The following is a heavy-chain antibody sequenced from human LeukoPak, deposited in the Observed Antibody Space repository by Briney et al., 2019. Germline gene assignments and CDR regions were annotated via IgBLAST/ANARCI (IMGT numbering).Heavy chain of an antibody. CDR1: GFSFDEYA. J-gene: IGHJ3*01. D-gene: IGHD3-22*01. CDR2: ISYSSGTI. CDR3: AKDRDGSSQLGDAFDV. V-gene: IGHV3-9*01. Sequence: GGSLRLSCVASGFSFDEYAMHWVRQAPGKGLEWVAGISYSSGTIGYVDSVKGRFTISRDNAKNSLYLQMNSLRAGDTALYYCAKDRDGSSQLGDAFDVWGQGTMVSVSS.